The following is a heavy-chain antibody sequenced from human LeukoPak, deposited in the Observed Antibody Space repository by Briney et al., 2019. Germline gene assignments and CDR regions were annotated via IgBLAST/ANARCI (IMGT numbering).Heavy chain of an antibody. CDR3: ARTGRRGYFDF. CDR1: GASISDYY. D-gene: IGHD1-14*01. J-gene: IGHJ2*01. V-gene: IGHV4-59*01. CDR2: LLYSGST. Sequence: PSETLSLTCNVFGASISDYYWSWVRQSPEKGLEWIASLLYSGSTHYNPSLRSRVAISGDTSNNQFSLILTSVTTTDTAVYYCARTGRRGYFDFWGRGTLVTVSS.